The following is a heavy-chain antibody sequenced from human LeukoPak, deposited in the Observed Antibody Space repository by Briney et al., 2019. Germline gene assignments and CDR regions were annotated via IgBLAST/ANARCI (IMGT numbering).Heavy chain of an antibody. Sequence: SETLSLTCTVSGGSISSHYWSWIRQPPGKGLEWIGYIYYSGSTNYNPSLKSRVTISVDTSKNQFSLKLSSVTAADTAVYYCARDKESIAAAGTYYYYMDVWGKGTTVTVSS. V-gene: IGHV4-59*11. CDR2: IYYSGST. CDR3: ARDKESIAAAGTYYYYMDV. D-gene: IGHD6-13*01. J-gene: IGHJ6*03. CDR1: GGSISSHY.